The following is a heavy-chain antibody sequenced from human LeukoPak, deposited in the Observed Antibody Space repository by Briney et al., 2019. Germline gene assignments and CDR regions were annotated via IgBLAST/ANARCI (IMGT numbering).Heavy chain of an antibody. Sequence: QSGGSLRLSCVASGFTFSGNHMNWVRQAPGKGLEWVSVIYSDGDTYYADSVKGRFTISRDSSRNTLSLQMNSLKPEDTAVYYCARDPRDGYGHFDYWGQGTLVTVSS. CDR2: IYSDGDT. J-gene: IGHJ4*02. CDR3: ARDPRDGYGHFDY. V-gene: IGHV3-66*02. D-gene: IGHD5-24*01. CDR1: GFTFSGNH.